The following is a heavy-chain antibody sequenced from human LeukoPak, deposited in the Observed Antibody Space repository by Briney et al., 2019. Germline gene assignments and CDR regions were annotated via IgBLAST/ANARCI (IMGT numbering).Heavy chain of an antibody. Sequence: GRSLRLSCAASGFTFSSYAMHWVRQAPGKGLEWVAVISYDGSNKYYAASVKGRFTISRDNSKNTLYLQMNSLRAEDTAVYYCARADGSSGYSLITYFAYWGQGTLVTVSS. V-gene: IGHV3-30-3*01. CDR2: ISYDGSNK. CDR3: ARADGSSGYSLITYFAY. CDR1: GFTFSSYA. D-gene: IGHD3-22*01. J-gene: IGHJ4*02.